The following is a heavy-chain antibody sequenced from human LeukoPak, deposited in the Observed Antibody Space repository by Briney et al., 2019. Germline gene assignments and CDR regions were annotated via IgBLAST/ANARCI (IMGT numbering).Heavy chain of an antibody. D-gene: IGHD5-24*01. Sequence: SETLSLTCAVYGGSFSGYYWSWIRQPPGKGLEWIGEINHSGSINYNPSLKSRVTISVDTSKNQFSLKLSSVTAADTAVYYCARDEMATIGGFGYWGQGTLVTVSS. V-gene: IGHV4-34*01. CDR3: ARDEMATIGGFGY. CDR1: GGSFSGYY. J-gene: IGHJ4*02. CDR2: INHSGSI.